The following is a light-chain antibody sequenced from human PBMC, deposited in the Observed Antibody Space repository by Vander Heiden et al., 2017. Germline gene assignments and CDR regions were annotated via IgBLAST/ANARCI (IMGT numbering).Light chain of an antibody. CDR2: AAS. J-gene: IGKJ3*01. CDR1: QSISSY. V-gene: IGKV1-39*01. CDR3: QQSYSTPQT. Sequence: DIQMTQSPSSLSASVGDRVTITCRASQSISSYLNWYQQKPGKAPKLLIYAASSLQSGDPSRFSGSGSGTDFTLTISSLQPEDFATYYCQQSYSTPQTFGPGTKVDIK.